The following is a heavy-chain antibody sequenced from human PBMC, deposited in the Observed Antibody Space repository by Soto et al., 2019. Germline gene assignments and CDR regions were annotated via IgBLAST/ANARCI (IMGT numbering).Heavy chain of an antibody. CDR2: IYYSGST. CDR1: GGSISSYY. D-gene: IGHD3-3*01. CDR3: VRASGSRFMEWPRFDP. Sequence: SETLSLTCTVSGGSISSYYGSWIRQPPGKGLEWIGYIYYSGSTKYNPSLSSRVSISVDTSKNQFFLSLKYVTAADTAVYYCVRASGSRFMEWPRFDPWGQGKLVTVSS. J-gene: IGHJ5*02. V-gene: IGHV4-59*08.